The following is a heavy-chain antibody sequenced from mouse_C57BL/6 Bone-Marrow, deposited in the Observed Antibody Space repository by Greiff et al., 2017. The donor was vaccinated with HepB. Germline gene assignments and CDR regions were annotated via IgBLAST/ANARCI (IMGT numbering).Heavy chain of an antibody. V-gene: IGHV1-80*01. Sequence: VKLMESGAELVKPGASVKISCKASGYAFSSYWMNWVKQRPGKGLEWIGQIYPGDGDTNYNGKFKGKATLTADKSSSTAYMQLSSLTSEDSAVYFCARLNGSSPPYAMDYWGQGTSVTVSS. CDR3: ARLNGSSPPYAMDY. CDR1: GYAFSSYW. J-gene: IGHJ4*01. D-gene: IGHD1-1*01. CDR2: IYPGDGDT.